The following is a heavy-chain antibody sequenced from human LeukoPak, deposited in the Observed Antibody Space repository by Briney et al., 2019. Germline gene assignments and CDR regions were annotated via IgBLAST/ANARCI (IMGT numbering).Heavy chain of an antibody. CDR1: GGSLNNYY. V-gene: IGHV4-59*08. J-gene: IGHJ4*01. Sequence: SETLSLTCTVSGGSLNNYYWGWIRQAAGRGLEWIAYSYYSGGTNYNSSLKSRVTISVDTSKNQFSLKVTSVTAGDTATYYCVRHGESGQHHAYFDYWGHGALVTVSS. CDR2: SYYSGGT. D-gene: IGHD3-10*01. CDR3: VRHGESGQHHAYFDY.